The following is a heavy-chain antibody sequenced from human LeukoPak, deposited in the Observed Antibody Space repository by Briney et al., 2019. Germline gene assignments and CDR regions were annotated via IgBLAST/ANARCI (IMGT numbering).Heavy chain of an antibody. V-gene: IGHV5-51*01. D-gene: IGHD2-15*01. CDR2: IYPDDSDT. Sequence: GESLKVSCKVSGYSFTNYWIGWVRQMPGKGLEWMGIIYPDDSDTKYSPSFQGQVTISADKSISTAYLQWSSLKASDTAMYYCARSGRLGYCSGGSCFRWDYWGQGTLVTVSS. CDR3: ARSGRLGYCSGGSCFRWDY. J-gene: IGHJ4*02. CDR1: GYSFTNYW.